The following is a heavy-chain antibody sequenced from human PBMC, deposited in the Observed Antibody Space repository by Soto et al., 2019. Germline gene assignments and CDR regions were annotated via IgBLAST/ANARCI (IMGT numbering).Heavy chain of an antibody. V-gene: IGHV4-39*02. CDR2: IYYDGST. D-gene: IGHD3-10*01. CDR1: GASITTSSYN. CDR3: ARFYGNAFDV. J-gene: IGHJ3*01. Sequence: QLQLQESGPGLVKPSGPLSLTCSSSGASITTSSYNWDWIRQPPGKGLEWIGTIYYDGSTSYNPSLRSQVTISGDTSKNHFALKVNAVTAADTAVYYCARFYGNAFDVWGRGTVVTVSS.